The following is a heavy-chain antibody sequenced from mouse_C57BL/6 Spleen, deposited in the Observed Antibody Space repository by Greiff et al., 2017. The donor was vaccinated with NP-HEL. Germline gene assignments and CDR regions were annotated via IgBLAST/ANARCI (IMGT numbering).Heavy chain of an antibody. CDR3: ASGGLYAMDY. CDR1: GYTFTSYW. Sequence: QVQLQQPGAELVMPGASVKLSCKASGYTFTSYWMHWVKQRPGQGLAWIGEIDPSDSYTNYNQKFKGKSTLTVDKSSSTAYMQLSSLTSEDAAVYYCASGGLYAMDYWGQGTSVTVSS. D-gene: IGHD3-3*01. CDR2: IDPSDSYT. V-gene: IGHV1-69*01. J-gene: IGHJ4*01.